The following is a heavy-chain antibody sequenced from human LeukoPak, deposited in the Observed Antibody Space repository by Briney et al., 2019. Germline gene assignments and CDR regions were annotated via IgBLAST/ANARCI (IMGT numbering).Heavy chain of an antibody. CDR1: GVTFSSYS. J-gene: IGHJ6*03. D-gene: IGHD3-22*01. V-gene: IGHV3-21*01. CDR2: ISASSIYI. Sequence: PGGSLRLSCAASGVTFSSYSMNWVRHAPGKGLEWVSSISASSIYIYYADSLKGRFTISRDNPKNSLYVQMNSLRAEDTAVYYCARAPTYYYDSSGPILLAHFYMDVWGRGTTVTVSS. CDR3: ARAPTYYYDSSGPILLAHFYMDV.